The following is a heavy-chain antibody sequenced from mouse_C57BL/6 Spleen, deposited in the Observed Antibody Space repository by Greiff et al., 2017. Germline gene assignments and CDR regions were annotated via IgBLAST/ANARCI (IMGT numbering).Heavy chain of an antibody. Sequence: VQLQQSGAELVRPGASVTLSCKASGYTFTDYEMHWVKQTPVHGLEWIGAIDPETGGTAYNQKFKGKAILTADKSSSTAYMELRSLTSGDSAVYYCTRGAGGAQATGLAGFAYWGQGTRVTVSA. CDR2: IDPETGGT. CDR3: TRGAGGAQATGLAGFAY. V-gene: IGHV1-15*01. J-gene: IGHJ3*01. CDR1: GYTFTDYE. D-gene: IGHD3-2*02.